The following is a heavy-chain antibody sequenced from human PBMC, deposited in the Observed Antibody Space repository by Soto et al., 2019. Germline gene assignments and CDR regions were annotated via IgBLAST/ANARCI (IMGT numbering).Heavy chain of an antibody. CDR1: GYTFTGYY. Sequence: ASVKVSCKASGYTFTGYYIHWVRQAPGQGLEWMGWINPNSGGTNCAQKFQGRVTMTRDTSISTAYMELGRLRSGDTAVYYCARMGDIVVVPAAIRMTVYDYYYGMDVWGQGTTVTVSS. CDR2: INPNSGGT. CDR3: ARMGDIVVVPAAIRMTVYDYYYGMDV. D-gene: IGHD2-2*02. J-gene: IGHJ6*02. V-gene: IGHV1-2*02.